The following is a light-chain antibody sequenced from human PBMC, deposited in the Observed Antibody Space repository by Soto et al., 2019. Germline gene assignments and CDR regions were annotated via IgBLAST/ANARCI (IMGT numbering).Light chain of an antibody. CDR3: QQWIRWT. CDR1: ESIGSN. V-gene: IGKV3-15*01. Sequence: EIVMTQSPATLSVSPGDRATLSCRARESIGSNLAWWQQRLGQAPRLLIYGASTRAPGIPARFSGSGSETEFTLTITSLQSEDFEIYYCQQWIRWTFGQGARLEV. CDR2: GAS. J-gene: IGKJ1*01.